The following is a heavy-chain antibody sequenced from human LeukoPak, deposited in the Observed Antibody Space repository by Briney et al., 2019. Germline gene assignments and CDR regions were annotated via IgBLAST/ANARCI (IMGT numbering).Heavy chain of an antibody. CDR3: ARLRYFVRD. CDR1: GFTFSSYS. J-gene: IGHJ4*02. Sequence: GGSLRLSCAASGFTFSSYSMNWVRQAPGKGLGWVSSISSSSSSYIYYADSVKGRFTISRDNAKNSLYLQMNSLRAEDTAVYYCARLRYFVRDWGQGTLVTVSS. CDR2: ISSSSSSYI. V-gene: IGHV3-21*01. D-gene: IGHD3-9*01.